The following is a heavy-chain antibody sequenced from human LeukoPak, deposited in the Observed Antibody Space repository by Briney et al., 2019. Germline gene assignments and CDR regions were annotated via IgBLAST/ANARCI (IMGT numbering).Heavy chain of an antibody. CDR1: GGSISSGYY. V-gene: IGHV4-38-2*02. CDR2: IYHSGST. Sequence: SETLSLTCTVSGGSISSGYYWGWIRQPPGKGLEWIGSIYHSGSTYYNPSLKSRVTISVDTSKNQFSLKLSSVTAADTAVYYCATPDLSYYYDSSGFYDAFDIWGQGTMVTVSS. CDR3: ATPDLSYYYDSSGFYDAFDI. D-gene: IGHD3-22*01. J-gene: IGHJ3*02.